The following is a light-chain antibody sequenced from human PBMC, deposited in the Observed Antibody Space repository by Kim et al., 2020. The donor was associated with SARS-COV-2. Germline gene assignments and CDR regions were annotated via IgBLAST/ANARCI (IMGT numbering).Light chain of an antibody. Sequence: QTAKLTSPGNSNNVGNEGVAWLQQHQGHPPKLLSCRNNNRPSGISERFSASRSGNTASLTITGLQPEDEADYYCSAWDSSLSAWVFGGGTQLTVL. CDR1: SNNVGNEG. V-gene: IGLV10-54*01. J-gene: IGLJ3*02. CDR2: RNN. CDR3: SAWDSSLSAWV.